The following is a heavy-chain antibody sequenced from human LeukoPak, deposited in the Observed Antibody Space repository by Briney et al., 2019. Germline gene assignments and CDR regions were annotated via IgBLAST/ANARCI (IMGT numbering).Heavy chain of an antibody. CDR2: IRSDGSNK. J-gene: IGHJ4*02. D-gene: IGHD3-10*01. V-gene: IGHV3-30*02. Sequence: GGSLRLSCVTSGFTFHNYGMHWVRQASGKGLEWVAFIRSDGSNKYYADSVKGRFTISRGNSKNTLYLQMSSLRAEDTALYYCAGSGGYWGQGTLVTVSS. CDR1: GFTFHNYG. CDR3: AGSGGY.